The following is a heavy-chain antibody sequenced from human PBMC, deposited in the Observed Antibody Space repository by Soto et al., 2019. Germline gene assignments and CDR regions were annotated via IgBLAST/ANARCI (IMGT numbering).Heavy chain of an antibody. V-gene: IGHV4-59*01. CDR2: ISYSGNT. CDR1: GGSIISGY. J-gene: IGHJ4*02. Sequence: SETLSLTCTVSGGSIISGYWSWIRQPPGKGLEWIGYISYSGNTNYNPSLKSRVTMSVDTPKNQFSLRLSSVTTADTAVYYCAGLRGYAGSPIDYWGPGTLVTVSS. D-gene: IGHD2-15*01. CDR3: AGLRGYAGSPIDY.